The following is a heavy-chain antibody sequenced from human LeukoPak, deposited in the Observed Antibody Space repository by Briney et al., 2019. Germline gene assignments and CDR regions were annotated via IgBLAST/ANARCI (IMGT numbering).Heavy chain of an antibody. D-gene: IGHD2-2*01. CDR1: GFTFSSYW. CDR3: TRSDCSSNSCYRPNDY. V-gene: IGHV3-74*01. CDR2: INTDGSST. Sequence: GGSLRLSCAASGFTFSSYWMHWVCQAPGKGLVWVSRINTDGSSTIYADSVKGRFTISRDNAKNTLYLQMNSLRAEDTAVYYCTRSDCSSNSCYRPNDYWGQGTLVTVSS. J-gene: IGHJ4*02.